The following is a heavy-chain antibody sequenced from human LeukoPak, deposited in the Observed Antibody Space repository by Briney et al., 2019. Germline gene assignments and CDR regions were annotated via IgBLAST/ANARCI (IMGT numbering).Heavy chain of an antibody. CDR2: INPNSGGT. Sequence: GASVKVSCKASGYTFTGYYMYWVRQAPGQGLEWMGWINPNSGGTNYAQKFQGRVTMTRDTSISTAYMELSRLRSDDTAVYYCARVSTPLGYCSSTSCYYFDYWGQGTLVTVSS. J-gene: IGHJ4*02. CDR1: GYTFTGYY. D-gene: IGHD2-2*01. CDR3: ARVSTPLGYCSSTSCYYFDY. V-gene: IGHV1-2*02.